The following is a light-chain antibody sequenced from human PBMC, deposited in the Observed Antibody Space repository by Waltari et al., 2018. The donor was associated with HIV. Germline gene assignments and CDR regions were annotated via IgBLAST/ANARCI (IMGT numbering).Light chain of an antibody. CDR3: QQYDNLPLT. CDR1: KDIKKY. V-gene: IGKV1-33*01. CDR2: DAS. J-gene: IGKJ4*01. Sequence: DIRITQPPSSLSACVRDRSTSTCQASKDIKKYLNWFQQKPGKAPKLLIYDASNLETGVPSRFSGSGSGTDFTFTISSLQPEDIATYYCQQYDNLPLTFGGGAKVEIK.